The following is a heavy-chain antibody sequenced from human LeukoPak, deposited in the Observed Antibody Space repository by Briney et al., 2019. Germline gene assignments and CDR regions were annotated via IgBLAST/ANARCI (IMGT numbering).Heavy chain of an antibody. CDR1: GGSISSSRYY. Sequence: SETLSLTCTVSGGSISSSRYYWGWIRQPPGKGLEWIGSIYYSGSTYYNPSLKSRVTISVDTSKNQFSLKLSSVTAADTAVYYCARLKRRLQFNWFDPWGQGTLVTVSS. CDR3: ARLKRRLQFNWFDP. J-gene: IGHJ5*02. D-gene: IGHD5-24*01. CDR2: IYYSGST. V-gene: IGHV4-39*01.